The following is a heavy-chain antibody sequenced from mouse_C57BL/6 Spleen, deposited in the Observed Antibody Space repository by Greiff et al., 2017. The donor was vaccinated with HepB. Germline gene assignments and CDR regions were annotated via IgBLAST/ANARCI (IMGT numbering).Heavy chain of an antibody. Sequence: QVQLKQPGTELVKPGASVKLSCKASGYTFTSYWMHWVKQRPGQGLEWIGNINPSNGGTNYNEKFKSKATLTVDKSSSTAYMQLSSLTSEDSAVYYCARFGYRDGYLDYWGQGTTLTVSS. CDR1: GYTFTSYW. CDR3: ARFGYRDGYLDY. V-gene: IGHV1-53*01. D-gene: IGHD2-14*01. J-gene: IGHJ2*01. CDR2: INPSNGGT.